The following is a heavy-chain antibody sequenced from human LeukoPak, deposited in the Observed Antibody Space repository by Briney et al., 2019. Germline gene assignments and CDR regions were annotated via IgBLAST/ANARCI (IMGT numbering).Heavy chain of an antibody. J-gene: IGHJ4*01. Sequence: SETLSLTCTVSGYSISSGYYWGWIRQPPGKGLEWIGSIYHSGSTYYNPSLKSRVTISVDTSQNQFSLKLRSVTAADTAVYYCARLRYYDSSGYTFDNWGHGTPVTVSS. CDR3: ARLRYYDSSGYTFDN. CDR1: GYSISSGYY. CDR2: IYHSGST. V-gene: IGHV4-38-2*02. D-gene: IGHD3-22*01.